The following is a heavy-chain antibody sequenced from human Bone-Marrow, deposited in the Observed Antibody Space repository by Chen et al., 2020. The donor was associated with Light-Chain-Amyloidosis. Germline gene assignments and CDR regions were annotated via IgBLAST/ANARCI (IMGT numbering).Heavy chain of an antibody. V-gene: IGHV4-39*07. Sequence: QLQLQESGPGLVKPSETLSLTCSVSGGSISSSSYYWGWFRQPPGKGLEWIGSIYYSGSTYYNPSLKSRVTISVDTSKNQFSLKLSSVTAADTAVYYCARDWYDYVWGSYRYPFDYWGQGTLVTVSS. CDR2: IYYSGST. CDR1: GGSISSSSYY. CDR3: ARDWYDYVWGSYRYPFDY. D-gene: IGHD3-16*02. J-gene: IGHJ4*02.